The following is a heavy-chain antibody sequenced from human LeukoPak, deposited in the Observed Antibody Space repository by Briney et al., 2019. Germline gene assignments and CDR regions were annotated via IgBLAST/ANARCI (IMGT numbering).Heavy chain of an antibody. CDR2: IHYSGSA. J-gene: IGHJ4*02. D-gene: IGHD3-10*01. CDR3: ARGQWFRAF. V-gene: IGHV4-34*01. Sequence: KSSETLSLTCAVYGGSFSGYYWTWIRQPPGKGLEWIGEIHYSGSATYSPSLKSRVTISVDTSKNQFSLKMNSVTAADTAVYYCARGQWFRAFWSRGTPVTVSS. CDR1: GGSFSGYY.